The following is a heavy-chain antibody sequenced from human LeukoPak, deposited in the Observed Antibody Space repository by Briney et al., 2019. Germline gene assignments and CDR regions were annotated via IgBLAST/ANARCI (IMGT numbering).Heavy chain of an antibody. D-gene: IGHD3-10*01. CDR2: VYYTGSI. V-gene: IGHV4-59*01. J-gene: IGHJ5*02. CDR3: ARGSSSGSYHPLDP. CDR1: GFTFSSYA. Sequence: GSLRLSCAASGFTFSSYAMSWIRQPPGKGLEWVGYVYYTGSINYNPSLKGRVTISVDTSKNQFSLKLSSVTAADTAVYYCARGSSSGSYHPLDPWGQGTLVTVSS.